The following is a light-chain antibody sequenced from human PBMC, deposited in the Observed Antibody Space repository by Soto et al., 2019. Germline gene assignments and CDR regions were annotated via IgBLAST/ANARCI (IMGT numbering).Light chain of an antibody. Sequence: QPVLTQPPSASGSPGQSVTISCTGTSSDIGGYNSVSWYQQHPGKAPRLMIYEVNKRPSGVPDRFSGSKSGNTASLTISGLQAEDEADYYCCSYAGSPWVFGGGTKLTVL. J-gene: IGLJ3*02. CDR3: CSYAGSPWV. V-gene: IGLV2-8*01. CDR2: EVN. CDR1: SSDIGGYNS.